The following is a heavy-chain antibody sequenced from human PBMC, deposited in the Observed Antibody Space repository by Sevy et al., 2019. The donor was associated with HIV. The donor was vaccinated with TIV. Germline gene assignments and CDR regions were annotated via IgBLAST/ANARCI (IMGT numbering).Heavy chain of an antibody. CDR1: GFTVSSYS. CDR2: ISSSSSTI. CDR3: VPHYYDSSGYYFGAEYFQH. J-gene: IGHJ1*01. V-gene: IGHV3-48*02. D-gene: IGHD3-22*01. Sequence: GSLILSCAASGFTVSSYSMNWVRQAPGKGLEWVSYISSSSSTIYYADSVKGRFTISRDNAKNSLYLQMNSLRDEDTAVYYCVPHYYDSSGYYFGAEYFQHWGQGTLVTVSS.